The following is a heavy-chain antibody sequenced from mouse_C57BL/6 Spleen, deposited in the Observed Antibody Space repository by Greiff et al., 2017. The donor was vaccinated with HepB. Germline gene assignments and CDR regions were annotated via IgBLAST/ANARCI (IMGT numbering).Heavy chain of an antibody. Sequence: QVQLQQSGAELAKPGASVKLSCKASGYTFTSYWMHWVKQRPGQGLEWIGYINPSSGYTKYNQKFKYKATLTADKSSSTAYMQLSSLTYEDSAVYYCARKGDYSNYDAMDYWGQGTSVTVSS. CDR2: INPSSGYT. J-gene: IGHJ4*01. CDR1: GYTFTSYW. D-gene: IGHD2-5*01. CDR3: ARKGDYSNYDAMDY. V-gene: IGHV1-7*01.